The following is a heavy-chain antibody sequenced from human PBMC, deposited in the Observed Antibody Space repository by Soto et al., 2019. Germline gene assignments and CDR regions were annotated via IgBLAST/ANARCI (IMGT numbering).Heavy chain of an antibody. CDR3: ARALIDRLDY. Sequence: QLQLVESGGGLVKPGGSLRLSCAASGFTFSDYYMSWIRQAPGKGLEWVSYISSSSSYTNYADSVKGRFSISRDNAMSAVSLQLNSRSVDDTALYYCARALIDRLDYWGQGTLVTVSS. CDR2: ISSSSSYT. CDR1: GFTFSDYY. J-gene: IGHJ4*02. V-gene: IGHV3-11*05. D-gene: IGHD3-22*01.